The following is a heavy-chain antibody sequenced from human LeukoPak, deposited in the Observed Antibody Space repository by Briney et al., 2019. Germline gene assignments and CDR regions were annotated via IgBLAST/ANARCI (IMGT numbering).Heavy chain of an antibody. J-gene: IGHJ5*02. V-gene: IGHV4-31*03. CDR3: ARDYSRGYAWFDP. D-gene: IGHD5-12*01. Sequence: SQTLSLTCTVSGDSISSGGYYWSWIRQHPGKGLEWIGYIYYGGSAYYNPFLRSRVSISVDTSKNQFSLKLTSVTAADTALYFCARDYSRGYAWFDPWGQGILVTVSS. CDR1: GDSISSGGYY. CDR2: IYYGGSA.